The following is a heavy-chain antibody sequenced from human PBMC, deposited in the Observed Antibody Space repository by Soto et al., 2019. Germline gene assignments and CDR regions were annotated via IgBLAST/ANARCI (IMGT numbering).Heavy chain of an antibody. Sequence: QVQLVQSGAEVKKPGSSVKVSCKASGGTFSSYAISWVRQAPGQGLEWMGGIIPISDTTNYAQKFQGRVTITADESKSTAYMELSSLRSEDTAVYYCARSQGSSTSLEIYYYYYSGMDVWGQGTTVTVSS. CDR1: GGTFSSYA. J-gene: IGHJ6*02. CDR3: ARSQGSSTSLEIYYYYYSGMDV. CDR2: IIPISDTT. V-gene: IGHV1-69*01. D-gene: IGHD2-2*01.